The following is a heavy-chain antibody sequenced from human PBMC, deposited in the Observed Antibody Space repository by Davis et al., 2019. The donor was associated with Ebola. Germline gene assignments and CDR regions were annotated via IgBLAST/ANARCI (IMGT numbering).Heavy chain of an antibody. Sequence: AASVKVSCTASGYTFTSYGISWVRQAPGQGLEWMGWISAYNGNTNYAQKLQGRVTMTTDTSTSTAYMELRSLRSDDTAVYYCARGGYVWGSYRYDPFDYWGQGTLVTVSS. J-gene: IGHJ4*02. CDR2: ISAYNGNT. D-gene: IGHD3-16*02. CDR1: GYTFTSYG. V-gene: IGHV1-18*01. CDR3: ARGGYVWGSYRYDPFDY.